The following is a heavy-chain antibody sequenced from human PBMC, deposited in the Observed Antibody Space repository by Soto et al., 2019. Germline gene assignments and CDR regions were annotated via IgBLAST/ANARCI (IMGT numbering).Heavy chain of an antibody. Sequence: QVQLVQSGGEVKKPGASVKVSCKASGYTFSNYAISWVRQAPGQGLEWMGWITAHNGNTKYAQKFQARVTMTTDTSTSTASMELRSLTSDETAVYYCARDAPYDDFWSGVMELYYYGMDVWGQGTTVTVSS. CDR1: GYTFSNYA. J-gene: IGHJ6*02. CDR2: ITAHNGNT. D-gene: IGHD3-3*01. CDR3: ARDAPYDDFWSGVMELYYYGMDV. V-gene: IGHV1-18*01.